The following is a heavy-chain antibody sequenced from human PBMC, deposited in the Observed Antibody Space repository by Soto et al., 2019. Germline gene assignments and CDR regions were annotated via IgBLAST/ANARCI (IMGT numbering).Heavy chain of an antibody. J-gene: IGHJ6*03. Sequence: QVQLVQSGAEVTKPGPSVKVSCKASGYTFTSYCISCVRQAPGQGLERMGWISAYNGNINYAQQLQGRVTMTPDTSTSTAYIELKSLRSAGSSVYYCSRVHCSGTSCYASYYYYMDVWGKGTTITASS. CDR1: GYTFTSYC. D-gene: IGHD2-2*01. V-gene: IGHV1-18*01. CDR2: ISAYNGNI. CDR3: SRVHCSGTSCYASYYYYMDV.